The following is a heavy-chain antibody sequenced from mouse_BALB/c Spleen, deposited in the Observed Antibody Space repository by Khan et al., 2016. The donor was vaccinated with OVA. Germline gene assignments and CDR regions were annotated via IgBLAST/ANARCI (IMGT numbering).Heavy chain of an antibody. CDR3: TRWGYWFAY. CDR2: IYPGNSDA. J-gene: IGHJ3*01. CDR1: GYSFTSYW. Sequence: VQLQQSGTVLARPGASVKMSCTTSGYSFTSYWMHWIKQRPGQGLEWIGAIYPGNSDANYNQKFKDKAKLTAVTSASTANMELSSLTDEDSAVYYCTRWGYWFAYWGQGTLVTVSA. V-gene: IGHV1-5*01. D-gene: IGHD2-2*01.